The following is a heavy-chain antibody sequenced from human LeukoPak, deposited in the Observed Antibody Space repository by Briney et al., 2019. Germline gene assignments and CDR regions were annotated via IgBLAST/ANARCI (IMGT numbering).Heavy chain of an antibody. Sequence: PSETLSLTCTVSGGSISSYYWSWIRQPPGKGLEWIGYIYYSGSTNYNPSLKSRVTISVDTSKNQFSLKLSSVTAADTAVYYCARDLRDRXYPDAFDIWGQGTMVTVSS. V-gene: IGHV4-59*01. CDR1: GGSISSYY. CDR2: IYYSGST. CDR3: ARDLRDRXYPDAFDI. J-gene: IGHJ3*02.